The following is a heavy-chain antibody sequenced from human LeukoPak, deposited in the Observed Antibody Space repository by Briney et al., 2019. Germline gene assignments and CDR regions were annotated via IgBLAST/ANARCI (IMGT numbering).Heavy chain of an antibody. D-gene: IGHD3-22*01. V-gene: IGHV3-48*02. CDR1: GFSFIYYS. Sequence: PGGSLRLSCAASGFSFIYYSMNWVRQAPGKGLEWVAHISSSSSTIYYADPVKGRFIVSRDDANDSVFLQMNSLRDEDTSVYDCARGGDTSGYYFGYWGEGARVTVSS. CDR3: ARGGDTSGYYFGY. J-gene: IGHJ4*02. CDR2: ISSSSSTI.